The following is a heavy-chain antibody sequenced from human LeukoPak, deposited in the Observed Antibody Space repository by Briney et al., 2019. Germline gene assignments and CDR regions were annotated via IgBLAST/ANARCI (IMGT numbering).Heavy chain of an antibody. CDR2: ISYSGST. V-gene: IGHV4-39*01. Sequence: PSETLSLTCTVSGGSISSGDYYWSWIRQPPGKGLEWVGTISYSGSTYYNPSLKSRVTISVHMSKNQFSLKLTSVTAADTAVYYCARLDYGDRNWFDPWGQGTLVTVSS. CDR3: ARLDYGDRNWFDP. D-gene: IGHD4-17*01. CDR1: GGSISSGDYY. J-gene: IGHJ5*02.